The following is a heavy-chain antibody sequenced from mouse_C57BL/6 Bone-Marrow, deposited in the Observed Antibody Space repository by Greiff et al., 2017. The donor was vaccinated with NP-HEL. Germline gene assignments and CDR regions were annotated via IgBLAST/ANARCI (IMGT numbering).Heavy chain of an antibody. V-gene: IGHV3-6*01. CDR1: GYSITSGYY. J-gene: IGHJ4*01. D-gene: IGHD2-3*01. Sequence: EVKLVESGPGLVKPSQSLSLTCSVTGYSITSGYYWNWIRQFPGNKLEWMGYISYDGSNNYNPSLKNRISITRDTSKNQFFLKLNSVTTEDTATYYCARGDGYPDYWGQGTSVTVSS. CDR2: ISYDGSN. CDR3: ARGDGYPDY.